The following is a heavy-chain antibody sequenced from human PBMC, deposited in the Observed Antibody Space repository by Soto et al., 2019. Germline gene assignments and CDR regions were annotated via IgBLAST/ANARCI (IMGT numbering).Heavy chain of an antibody. V-gene: IGHV1-69*06. Sequence: QVQLVQSGAEVQKPGSSVKVSCKASGGTFSSYAISWVRQAPGQGLEWMGGIIPIFGTANYAQKFQGRVTITADKSTSTAYMELSSLRSEDTAVYYCASRGGHCGGDCYPTAFDIWGQGTMVTVSS. CDR1: GGTFSSYA. CDR3: ASRGGHCGGDCYPTAFDI. J-gene: IGHJ3*02. D-gene: IGHD2-21*02. CDR2: IIPIFGTA.